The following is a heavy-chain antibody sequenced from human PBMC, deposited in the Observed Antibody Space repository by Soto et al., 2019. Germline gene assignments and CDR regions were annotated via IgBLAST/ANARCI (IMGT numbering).Heavy chain of an antibody. D-gene: IGHD3-9*01. Sequence: EVQLLESGGGLVHPGGSLRLSCVASGFGFSDYSMHWVRQAPGKGLEWVSTLSKDGANEHYADSVKGRFTISRDGSKNTLYLQMNSLRAEDTAMYYCAKDPSTGSADYWGQGTQVTVSS. V-gene: IGHV3-23*01. CDR3: AKDPSTGSADY. CDR2: LSKDGANE. CDR1: GFGFSDYS. J-gene: IGHJ4*02.